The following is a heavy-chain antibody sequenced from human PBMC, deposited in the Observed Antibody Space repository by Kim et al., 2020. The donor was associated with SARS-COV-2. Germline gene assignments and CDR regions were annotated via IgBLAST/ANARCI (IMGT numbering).Heavy chain of an antibody. CDR3: ARGQYCSSTSCYGAFDI. D-gene: IGHD2-2*01. V-gene: IGHV1-3*01. J-gene: IGHJ3*02. Sequence: FHGRVTITRDTSASTAYMELSSLRSEDTAVYYCARGQYCSSTSCYGAFDIWGQGTMVTVSS.